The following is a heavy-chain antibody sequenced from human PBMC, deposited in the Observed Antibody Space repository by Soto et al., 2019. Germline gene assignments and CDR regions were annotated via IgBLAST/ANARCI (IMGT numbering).Heavy chain of an antibody. CDR2: INPNSGGT. V-gene: IGHV1-2*04. D-gene: IGHD5-18*01. Sequence: ASVKVSCKASGYTFTGYYMHWVRQAPGQGLEWMGWINPNSGGTNYAQKFQGWVTMTRDTSISTAYMELSRLRSDDTAVYYCARDGTAMVHYYYYYGMDVWGQGTTVTVSS. CDR3: ARDGTAMVHYYYYYGMDV. J-gene: IGHJ6*02. CDR1: GYTFTGYY.